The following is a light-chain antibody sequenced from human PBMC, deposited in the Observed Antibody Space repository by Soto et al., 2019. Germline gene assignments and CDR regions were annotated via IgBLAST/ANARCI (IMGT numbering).Light chain of an antibody. CDR1: SSDVGGYNY. CDR2: DVS. J-gene: IGLJ2*01. V-gene: IGLV2-14*01. Sequence: QSALTQPASVSGSPGQSITISCTGTSSDVGGYNYVSWYQQHPGKAPKLMIYDVSNRPSGVSNRFSASKSGNTASLTISGLQAEDEEDYYCSSYTSSSTLVVFGGGTKLTVL. CDR3: SSYTSSSTLVV.